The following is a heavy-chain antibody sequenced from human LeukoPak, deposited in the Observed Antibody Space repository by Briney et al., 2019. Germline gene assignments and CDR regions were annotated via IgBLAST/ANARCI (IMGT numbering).Heavy chain of an antibody. CDR3: ARGVREYDILTGYYSDWFDP. D-gene: IGHD3-9*01. Sequence: PSETLSVTCAVYGGSFSGYYWSWIRQPPGKGLEWIGEINHSGSTNYNPSLKSRVTISVDTSKNQFSLKLSSVTAADTAVYYCARGVREYDILTGYYSDWFDPWGQGTLVTVSS. CDR2: INHSGST. CDR1: GGSFSGYY. J-gene: IGHJ5*02. V-gene: IGHV4-34*01.